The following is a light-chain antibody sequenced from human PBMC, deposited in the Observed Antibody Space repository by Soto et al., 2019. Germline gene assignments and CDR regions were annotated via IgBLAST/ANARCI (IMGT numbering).Light chain of an antibody. V-gene: IGKV1-39*01. CDR3: QQSYSTPWT. CDR1: QSISTY. CDR2: GAY. J-gene: IGKJ1*01. Sequence: DIQMTQSPSSLSASVGDRVTITCRASQSISTYLNWYQQKPGKAPKLLIYGAYSLQSGVPSRFSGSGSGTDFTLTISSLQPEDFATYYCQQSYSTPWTFGQGTKVDIK.